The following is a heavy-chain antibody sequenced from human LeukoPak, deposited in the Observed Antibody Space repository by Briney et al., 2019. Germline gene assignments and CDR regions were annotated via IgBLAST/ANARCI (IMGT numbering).Heavy chain of an antibody. Sequence: GGSLRLSCAASGFTFSDHYIDWVRQAPGKGLEWVARARNRGKGYTTQYAASVKGRFTFSRDDSENTVYLQMNSLKTEDTAVYFCARIMRVDYGTYYFDYWGQGTLVTVSS. V-gene: IGHV3-72*01. CDR1: GFTFSDHY. CDR3: ARIMRVDYGTYYFDY. CDR2: ARNRGKGYTT. D-gene: IGHD4/OR15-4a*01. J-gene: IGHJ4*02.